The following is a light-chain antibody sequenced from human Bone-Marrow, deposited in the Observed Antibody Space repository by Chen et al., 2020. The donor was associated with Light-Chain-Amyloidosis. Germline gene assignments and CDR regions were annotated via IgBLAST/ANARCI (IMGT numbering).Light chain of an antibody. CDR2: DDS. CDR1: KIASRA. Sequence: SYVLTQSPSVSVAPGETAKITCGGDKIASRAVHWDQQMEGQAPVLVVYDDSDRPSGIPGRFSGSNSGNTATLTITRVEVGDEADYYCQVWDGASDTYVFGTGTTVTVL. J-gene: IGLJ1*01. CDR3: QVWDGASDTYV. V-gene: IGLV3-21*02.